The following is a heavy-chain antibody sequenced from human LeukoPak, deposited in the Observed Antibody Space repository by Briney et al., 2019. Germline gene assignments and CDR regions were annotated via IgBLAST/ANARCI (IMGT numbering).Heavy chain of an antibody. CDR2: ILDIGGT. D-gene: IGHD6-13*01. V-gene: IGHV4-59*12. Sequence: SGTLSLTCTVSGGSISSYYWSWIRPPPGKGLEWIGYILDIGGTNYNPSLKSRVTISVDTSKNQCSLKLSSVTAADTAVYYCARVRGSGSSWYYFDYWGQGTLVTVS. CDR1: GGSISSYY. J-gene: IGHJ4*02. CDR3: ARVRGSGSSWYYFDY.